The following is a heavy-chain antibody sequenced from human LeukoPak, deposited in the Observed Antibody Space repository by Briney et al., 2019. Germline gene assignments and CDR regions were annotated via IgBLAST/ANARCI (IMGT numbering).Heavy chain of an antibody. CDR2: NYYSGST. V-gene: IGHV4-39*01. D-gene: IGHD2-21*02. CDR1: GGSIRSSSLF. CDR3: ARHEAYCGGDCYPDAFDI. Sequence: SETPSPTFTVSGGSIRSSSLFWGGIPPPPREGVGWDGGNYYSGSTYYNPSLKSRVTISVDTSKNQFSLKLSSVTAADTAVYYCARHEAYCGGDCYPDAFDIWGQGTMVTVSS. J-gene: IGHJ3*02.